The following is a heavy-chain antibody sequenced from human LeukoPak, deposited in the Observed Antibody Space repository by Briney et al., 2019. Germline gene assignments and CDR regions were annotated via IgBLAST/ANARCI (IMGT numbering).Heavy chain of an antibody. J-gene: IGHJ4*02. CDR3: ARGVKRSSGLGFNY. V-gene: IGHV4-59*01. Sequence: PSEILSLTCTVSGGSISSYYWSWIRQPPGKGLEWIGYIYYSGSTNYNPSLKSRVTISIDTSKNQFSLKLSSVTAADTAVYYCARGVKRSSGLGFNYWGQGTLVTVSS. CDR1: GGSISSYY. D-gene: IGHD3-22*01. CDR2: IYYSGST.